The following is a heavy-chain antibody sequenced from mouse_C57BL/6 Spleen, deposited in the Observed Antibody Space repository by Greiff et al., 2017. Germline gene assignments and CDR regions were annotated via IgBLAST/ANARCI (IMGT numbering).Heavy chain of an antibody. D-gene: IGHD2-2*01. V-gene: IGHV1-50*01. CDR1: GYTFTSYW. CDR3: AEGGYDGGFAY. CDR2: IDPSDSYT. J-gene: IGHJ3*01. Sequence: VQLQQSGAELVKPGASVKLSCKASGYTFTSYWMQWVKQRPGQGLEWIGEIDPSDSYTNYNQKFKGKATLTVDTSSSTAYMQLSSLTSEDSAVYYCAEGGYDGGFAYWGQGTLVTVSA.